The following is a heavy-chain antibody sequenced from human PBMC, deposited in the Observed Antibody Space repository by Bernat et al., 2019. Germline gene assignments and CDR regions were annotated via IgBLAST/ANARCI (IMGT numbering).Heavy chain of an antibody. Sequence: QVQLVESGGGVVQPGRSLRLSCAASGFTFSSYAMHWVHQAPGKGLEWVAVISYDGSNKYYADSVKGRFTISRDNSKNTLYLQMNSLRAEDTAVYYCAQSVAGILSDYWGQGTLVTVSS. CDR1: GFTFSSYA. J-gene: IGHJ4*02. V-gene: IGHV3-30-3*01. CDR3: AQSVAGILSDY. D-gene: IGHD6-19*01. CDR2: ISYDGSNK.